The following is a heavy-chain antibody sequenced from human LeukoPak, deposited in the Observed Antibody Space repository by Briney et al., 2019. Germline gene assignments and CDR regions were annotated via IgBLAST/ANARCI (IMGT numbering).Heavy chain of an antibody. Sequence: ASVKVSCRASGYTFTSYYVHWVRQAPGQGLEWMGVIKPSDGFTSYAQKFQGRLTVTRDMSTSTVYMELNSLRSEDTAVYFCGREIEGTTDYWGQGTLVTVSS. J-gene: IGHJ4*02. D-gene: IGHD1-7*01. CDR2: IKPSDGFT. V-gene: IGHV1-46*01. CDR3: GREIEGTTDY. CDR1: GYTFTSYY.